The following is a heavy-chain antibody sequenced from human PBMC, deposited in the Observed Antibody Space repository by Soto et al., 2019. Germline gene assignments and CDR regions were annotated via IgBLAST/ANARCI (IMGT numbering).Heavy chain of an antibody. J-gene: IGHJ4*02. CDR1: GYTFTSYG. Sequence: ASVKVSCKASGYTFTSYGIIWVRQAPGQGLEWMGWISAYNGNTNYAQKLQGRVTMTTDTSTSTAYMELRSLRSDDTAVYYCARGYCSGGSCYSVYWGQGTLVTVSS. V-gene: IGHV1-18*01. CDR2: ISAYNGNT. D-gene: IGHD2-15*01. CDR3: ARGYCSGGSCYSVY.